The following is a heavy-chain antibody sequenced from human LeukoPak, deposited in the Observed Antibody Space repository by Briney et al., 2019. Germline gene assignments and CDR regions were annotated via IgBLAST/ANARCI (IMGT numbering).Heavy chain of an antibody. CDR1: GFTFSSYG. Sequence: PGGSLRLSCAASGFTFSSYGMHWVRQAPGKGLEWVAVISYDGSNKYYADSVKGRFTTSRDSFKNTLNLQMNSLRAEDTAVYYCARGRGSDWGQGTLVTVSS. J-gene: IGHJ4*02. V-gene: IGHV3-30*03. CDR2: ISYDGSNK. D-gene: IGHD2-15*01. CDR3: ARGRGSD.